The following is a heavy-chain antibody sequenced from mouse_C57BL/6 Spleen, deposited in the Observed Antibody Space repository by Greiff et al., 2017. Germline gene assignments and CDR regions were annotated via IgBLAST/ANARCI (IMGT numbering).Heavy chain of an antibody. Sequence: EVQLQQSGPVLVKPGASVKMSCKASGYTFTDYYMNWVKQSHGKSLEWIGVINPYNGGTSYNQKFKGKATLTVDKSSSTAYMELNSLTSEDSAVYYCARHLYSRGAMDYWGQGTSVTVSS. J-gene: IGHJ4*01. D-gene: IGHD2-14*01. CDR1: GYTFTDYY. CDR3: ARHLYSRGAMDY. CDR2: INPYNGGT. V-gene: IGHV1-19*01.